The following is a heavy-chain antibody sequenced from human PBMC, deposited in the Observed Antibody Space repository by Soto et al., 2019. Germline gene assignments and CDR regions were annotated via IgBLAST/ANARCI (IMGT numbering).Heavy chain of an antibody. J-gene: IGHJ4*02. CDR1: GYTFTSYA. Sequence: GASVKVSCKASGYTFTSYAMHWVRQAPGQRFEWMGWINAGNGNTKYSQKFQGRVTITRDTSASTTYMELSSLTSEDTAIYYCARDDSGYSGSHYIDYFNFWGQGTLVTVSS. CDR2: INAGNGNT. CDR3: ARDDSGYSGSHYIDYFNF. D-gene: IGHD1-26*01. V-gene: IGHV1-3*01.